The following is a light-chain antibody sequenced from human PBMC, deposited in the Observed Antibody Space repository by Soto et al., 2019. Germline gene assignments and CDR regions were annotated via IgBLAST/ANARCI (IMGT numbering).Light chain of an antibody. CDR2: QVT. Sequence: QSALTQPASVSGSPGQSITISCTGTSSDVGCYNYVSWYQQQPGKAPKLMIYQVTNRPSGVSNRFSGPRSGNTASLTISGLQAEDEADYYCSSYTDSSNYVFGTGTKVTVL. V-gene: IGLV2-14*01. J-gene: IGLJ1*01. CDR3: SSYTDSSNYV. CDR1: SSDVGCYNY.